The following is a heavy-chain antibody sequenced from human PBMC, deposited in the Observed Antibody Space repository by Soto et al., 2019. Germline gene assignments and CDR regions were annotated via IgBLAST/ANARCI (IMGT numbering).Heavy chain of an antibody. D-gene: IGHD2-8*01. V-gene: IGHV3-9*01. CDR2: ISWNSGSI. J-gene: IGHJ4*02. CDR1: GFTFDDYA. CDR3: AKAVYCTNGVCLGPFDY. Sequence: EVLLVESGGGLVQPGRSLRLSCAASGFTFDDYAMHWVRQAPGKGLEWVSGISWNSGSIGYADSVKGRFTISRDNAKNSLYLQMNSLRAEDTALYYCAKAVYCTNGVCLGPFDYWGQGTLVTVSS.